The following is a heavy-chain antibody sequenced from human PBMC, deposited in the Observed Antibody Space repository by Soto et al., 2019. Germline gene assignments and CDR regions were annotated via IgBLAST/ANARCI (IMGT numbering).Heavy chain of an antibody. CDR2: IYWDDDK. CDR1: GFSLSTSGVG. CDR3: AHRRGVEGVPAAMPRKRRYYYYYMAV. Sequence: SGPTLVNPTQTLTLTFTFSGFSLSTSGVGVGWIRQPPGKALEWLALIYWDDDKRYSPSLKSRLTITKDTSKNQVVLTMTNMEPVDTATYYCAHRRGVEGVPAAMPRKRRYYYYYMAVWGKGTTVTVTS. V-gene: IGHV2-5*02. D-gene: IGHD2-2*01. J-gene: IGHJ6*03.